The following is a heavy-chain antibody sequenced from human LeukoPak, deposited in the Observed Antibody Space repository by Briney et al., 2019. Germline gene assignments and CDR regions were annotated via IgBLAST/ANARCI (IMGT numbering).Heavy chain of an antibody. J-gene: IGHJ4*02. D-gene: IGHD3-10*01. CDR1: GFTFNNHS. Sequence: PGGSLRLSCVASGFTFNNHSMSWVRQAPGKGLEWVATIKKDGSEKYYVDSVKGRFTISRDNAKDSLYLQMNSLRAEDTAVYYCARDRGVNINYWGQGTLVTVSS. CDR2: IKKDGSEK. V-gene: IGHV3-7*03. CDR3: ARDRGVNINY.